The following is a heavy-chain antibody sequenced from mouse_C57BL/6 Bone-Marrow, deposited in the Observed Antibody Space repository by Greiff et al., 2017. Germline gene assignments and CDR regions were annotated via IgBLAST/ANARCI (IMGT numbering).Heavy chain of an antibody. D-gene: IGHD1-1*01. V-gene: IGHV7-3*01. CDR1: GFTFTDYY. CDR2: IRNKANGYTT. Sequence: EVQVVESGGGLVQPGGSLSLSCAASGFTFTDYYMSWVRQPPGKALEWLGFIRNKANGYTTEYSASVQGRFTISRDNSQSILYLQLKVLRAEDSATYYCERYGTTVDYWGQGTTLTVSS. CDR3: ERYGTTVDY. J-gene: IGHJ2*01.